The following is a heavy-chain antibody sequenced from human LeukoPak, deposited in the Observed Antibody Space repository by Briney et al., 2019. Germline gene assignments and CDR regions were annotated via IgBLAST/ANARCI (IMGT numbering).Heavy chain of an antibody. Sequence: ASVKVSCKASGYTFTSYGISWVRQAPGQRLEWMGWISAYNGNTNYAQKLQGRVTMTTDTSTSTAYMELRSLRSDDTAVYYCARDEKARSVVVPAANDWGQGTLVAVSS. CDR3: ARDEKARSVVVPAAND. V-gene: IGHV1-18*01. CDR1: GYTFTSYG. J-gene: IGHJ4*02. CDR2: ISAYNGNT. D-gene: IGHD2-2*01.